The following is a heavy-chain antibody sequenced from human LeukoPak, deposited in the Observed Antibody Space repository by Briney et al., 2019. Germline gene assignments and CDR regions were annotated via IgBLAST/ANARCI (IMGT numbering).Heavy chain of an antibody. D-gene: IGHD6-19*01. V-gene: IGHV3-30*04. CDR1: GFTFRSYA. CDR3: ARGGSSGWYFDY. CDR2: ISYDGRNK. J-gene: IGHJ4*02. Sequence: GGSLRLSCAASGFTFRSYAMHWVRQAPGKGLEWMAVISYDGRNKNYADSAKGRFTISRDNSKNTLSLQMNSLRADDTAVYYCARGGSSGWYFDYWGQGTLVTVSS.